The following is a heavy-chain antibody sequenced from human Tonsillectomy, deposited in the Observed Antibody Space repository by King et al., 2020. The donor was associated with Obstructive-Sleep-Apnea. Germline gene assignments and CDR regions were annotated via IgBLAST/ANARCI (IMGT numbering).Heavy chain of an antibody. Sequence: QLVQSGAEVKKPGASVKVSCKASGYTFTSYGISWVRQAPGQGLEWMGWISAYNGNTNYAQKLQGRVTMTTDTSTSTAYMELRSRRSDDTAVYYCGREGHDIFTGWPFDYWGQGTLVTVSS. CDR1: GYTFTSYG. J-gene: IGHJ4*02. D-gene: IGHD3-9*01. V-gene: IGHV1-18*01. CDR3: GREGHDIFTGWPFDY. CDR2: ISAYNGNT.